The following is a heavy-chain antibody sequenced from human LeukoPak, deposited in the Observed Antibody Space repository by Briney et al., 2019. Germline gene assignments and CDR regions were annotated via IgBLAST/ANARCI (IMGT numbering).Heavy chain of an antibody. CDR3: ILTTVTTSAEY. D-gene: IGHD4-17*01. CDR1: GLTVSTNY. Sequence: PGGSLRLSCAASGLTVSTNYMNWVRQAPGKGLEWVSVIYNGVTIHYADSVKGRLTISSDNSKNTVYLQMNSLRAEDTAIYYCILTTVTTSAEYWGQGTLVTVSS. V-gene: IGHV3-53*01. J-gene: IGHJ4*02. CDR2: IYNGVTI.